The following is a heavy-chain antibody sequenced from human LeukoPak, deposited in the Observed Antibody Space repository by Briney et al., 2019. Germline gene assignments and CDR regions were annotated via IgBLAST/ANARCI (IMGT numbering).Heavy chain of an antibody. CDR3: ARGWGSGTSHQYFDY. CDR1: GFTFSNYG. D-gene: IGHD3-10*01. J-gene: IGHJ4*02. Sequence: GKSLRLSCAASGFTFSNYGMHWVRRAPGKGLEWVALIWYDGSNHYYADSVKGRFTISRDYSKNTVYLQMNRLRAEDTAVYYCARGWGSGTSHQYFDYWGQGILVTVSS. CDR2: IWYDGSNH. V-gene: IGHV3-33*01.